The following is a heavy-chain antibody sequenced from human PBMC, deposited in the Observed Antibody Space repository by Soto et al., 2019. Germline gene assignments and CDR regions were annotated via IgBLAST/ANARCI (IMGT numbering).Heavy chain of an antibody. CDR2: AYYRSKWFD. D-gene: IGHD2-15*01. Sequence: PSQTLSLTCAISGDSVSSDSAAWNWIRQSPSRGLEWLGRAYYRSKWFDDYAVSVKSRITITPDTSRNQLSLQLNSVTPEDTAVYYCARVRYCRGGSCYYGMDVWVQGTTVTVSS. CDR1: GDSVSSDSAA. CDR3: ARVRYCRGGSCYYGMDV. V-gene: IGHV6-1*01. J-gene: IGHJ6*02.